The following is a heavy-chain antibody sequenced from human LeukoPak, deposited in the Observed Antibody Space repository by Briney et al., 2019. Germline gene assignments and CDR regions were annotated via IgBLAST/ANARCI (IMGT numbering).Heavy chain of an antibody. CDR2: INHSGST. V-gene: IGHV4-34*01. Sequence: SETLSLTCAVYGGSFSGYYWSWIRQPPGKGLEWIGEINHSGSTNYNPSLKSRVTISVDTSKNQFSLKLSSMTAADTAVYYCARGREYHDSTGYRYWGQGTLVTVSS. D-gene: IGHD3-22*01. J-gene: IGHJ4*02. CDR1: GGSFSGYY. CDR3: ARGREYHDSTGYRY.